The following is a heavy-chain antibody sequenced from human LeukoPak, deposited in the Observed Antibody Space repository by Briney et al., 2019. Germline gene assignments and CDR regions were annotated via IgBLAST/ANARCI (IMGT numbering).Heavy chain of an antibody. Sequence: ASVKVSCKASGYTFTSYDINWVRQATGQGLEWMGWMNPNSGNTGYAQKFQGRVTMTRNTSISTAYMGLSSLRSEDTAVYYCARGRPDYYDSSGSTEGFDYWGQGTLVTVSS. D-gene: IGHD3-22*01. CDR3: ARGRPDYYDSSGSTEGFDY. CDR2: MNPNSGNT. V-gene: IGHV1-8*01. J-gene: IGHJ4*02. CDR1: GYTFTSYD.